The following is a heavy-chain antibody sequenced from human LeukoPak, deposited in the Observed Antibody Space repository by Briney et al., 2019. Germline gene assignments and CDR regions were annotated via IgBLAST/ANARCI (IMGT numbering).Heavy chain of an antibody. D-gene: IGHD3-22*01. CDR2: IGSYAGDT. CDR1: TSY. V-gene: IGHV1-18*01. CDR3: ARDFWNFDDSRGYYRDFDS. J-gene: IGHJ5*01. Sequence: AASVKVSCKATSYISWVRQAPGQGLEWMGRIGSYAGDTYYAQKFQGRVTVTTDTSSSTAYMELRSLRSDDTAVYYCARDFWNFDDSRGYYRDFDSWGQGTLVTVSS.